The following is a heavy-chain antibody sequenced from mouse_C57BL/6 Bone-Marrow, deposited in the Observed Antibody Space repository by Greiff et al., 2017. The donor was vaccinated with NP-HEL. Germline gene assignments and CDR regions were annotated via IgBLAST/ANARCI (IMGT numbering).Heavy chain of an antibody. CDR3: ARQGGKNYYGSSLAY. Sequence: EVQVVESGGGLVKPGGSLKLSCAASGFTFSSYTMSWVRQTPEKRLEWVATISGGGNTYYPDSVKGRFTISRDNAKNTLYLQMSSLRSEDTALYYCARQGGKNYYGSSLAYWGQGTLVTVSA. J-gene: IGHJ3*01. D-gene: IGHD1-1*01. CDR2: ISGGGNT. V-gene: IGHV5-9*01. CDR1: GFTFSSYT.